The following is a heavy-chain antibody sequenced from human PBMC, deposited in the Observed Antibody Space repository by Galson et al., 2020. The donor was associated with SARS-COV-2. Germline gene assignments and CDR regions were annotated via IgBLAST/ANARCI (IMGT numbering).Heavy chain of an antibody. CDR3: AKVGQNYDVSSGYYHARYYYYDGVDV. CDR2: ISYDGSNK. D-gene: IGHD3-22*01. Sequence: GGSLRLSCAASGFTFSSYGMHWVRQAPGKGLEWVAVISYDGSNKYYADSVKGRFTISRDNSKNTLYLQMNSLRAEDTAVYYCAKVGQNYDVSSGYYHARYYYYDGVDVWGQGTPVTVSS. J-gene: IGHJ6*02. CDR1: GFTFSSYG. V-gene: IGHV3-30*18.